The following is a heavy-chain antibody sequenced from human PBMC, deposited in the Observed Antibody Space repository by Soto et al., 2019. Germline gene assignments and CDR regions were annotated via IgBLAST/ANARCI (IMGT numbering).Heavy chain of an antibody. Sequence: GESLKISCKGSGYSFTSYWISWVRQMPGKGPEWMGIIYPGDSDTKYNPSFQGQVTISADKSITTTYLQWSSLKASDAAIYYCAASIFYYGMDVWGQGTTVTVSS. CDR3: AASIFYYGMDV. CDR2: IYPGDSDT. V-gene: IGHV5-51*01. J-gene: IGHJ6*02. CDR1: GYSFTSYW.